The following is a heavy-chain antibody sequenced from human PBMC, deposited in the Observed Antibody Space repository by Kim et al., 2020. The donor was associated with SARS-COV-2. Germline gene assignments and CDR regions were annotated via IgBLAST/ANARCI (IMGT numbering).Heavy chain of an antibody. CDR1: GGSISSSSYY. V-gene: IGHV4-39*01. Sequence: SETLSLTCTVSGGSISSSSYYWGWIRQPPGKGLEWIGSIYYSGSTYYNPSLKSRVTISVDTSKNQFSLKLSSVTAADTAVYYCARVALGQNPMVRGVIDWFDPWGQGTLVTVSS. CDR2: IYYSGST. CDR3: ARVALGQNPMVRGVIDWFDP. D-gene: IGHD3-10*01. J-gene: IGHJ5*02.